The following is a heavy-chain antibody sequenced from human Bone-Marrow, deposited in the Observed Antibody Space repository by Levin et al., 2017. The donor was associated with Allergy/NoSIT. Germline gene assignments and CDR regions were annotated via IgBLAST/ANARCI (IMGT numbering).Heavy chain of an antibody. CDR3: ARGDLLVYPFYTYYYGSGRRNAFDI. D-gene: IGHD3-10*01. CDR2: IYYSGST. J-gene: IGHJ3*02. Sequence: SETLSLTCTVSGGSISSYYWSWIRQPPGKGLEWIGYIYYSGSTNYNPSLKSRVTISVDTSKNQFSLKLSSVTAADTAVYYCARGDLLVYPFYTYYYGSGRRNAFDIWGQGTMVTVSS. CDR1: GGSISSYY. V-gene: IGHV4-59*01.